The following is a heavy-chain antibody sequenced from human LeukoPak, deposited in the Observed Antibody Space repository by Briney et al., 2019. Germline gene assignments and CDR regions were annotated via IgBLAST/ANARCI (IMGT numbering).Heavy chain of an antibody. D-gene: IGHD6-25*01. CDR2: IYYSGST. V-gene: IGHV4-59*08. J-gene: IGHJ3*02. CDR3: ARLWAAADLPDAFDI. CDR1: GGSISSYY. Sequence: PSETLSLTCTVSGGSISSYYWSWIRQPPGKGLEWIGYIYYSGSTNYNPSLKSRVTISVDTSKNQFSLKLSSVTAADTAVYYCARLWAAADLPDAFDIWGQGTIVTVSS.